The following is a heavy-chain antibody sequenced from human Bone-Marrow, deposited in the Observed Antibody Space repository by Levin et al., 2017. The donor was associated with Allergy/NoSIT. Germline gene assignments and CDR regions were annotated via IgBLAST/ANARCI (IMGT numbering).Heavy chain of an antibody. CDR2: IWYDGTNK. J-gene: IGHJ6*02. CDR3: VRGDYRSDLGGYDHVMDV. D-gene: IGHD3-16*01. CDR1: GFTFSNYG. V-gene: IGHV3-30*02. Sequence: PGGSLRLSCVTSGFTFSNYGMHWVRQAPGKGLEWVAFIWYDGTNKYYADSVKGRFSISRDNSKNTLYLQMSSLRTEDTALYYCVRGDYRSDLGGYDHVMDVWGQGPPATVSS.